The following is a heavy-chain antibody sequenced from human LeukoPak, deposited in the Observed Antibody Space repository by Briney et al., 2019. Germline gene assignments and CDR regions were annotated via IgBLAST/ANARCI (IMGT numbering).Heavy chain of an antibody. D-gene: IGHD3-10*01. Sequence: PGGSLRLSCAASGFTFSSYGMHWVRQAPGKGLEWVAVISYDGSNKYYADSVKGRFTISRDNSKNTLYLQMNSLRAEDTVVYYCAKDFGGGFDYWGQGTLVTVSS. CDR3: AKDFGGGFDY. V-gene: IGHV3-30*18. CDR1: GFTFSSYG. J-gene: IGHJ4*02. CDR2: ISYDGSNK.